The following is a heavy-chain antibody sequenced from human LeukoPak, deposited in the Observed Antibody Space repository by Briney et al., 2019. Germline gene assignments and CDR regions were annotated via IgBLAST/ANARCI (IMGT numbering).Heavy chain of an antibody. V-gene: IGHV3-48*01. CDR2: IDGGSSAI. CDR1: GFTFSSYS. J-gene: IGHJ4*02. Sequence: GGSLSLSCAASGFTFSSYSMKWVRQAPGKGPEWVSHIDGGSSAIYYADSVKGRFTISRDNARNSLYLQMNSLRGEDTGVYYCARDSGRGGSCDYWGQGTLVTVSS. CDR3: ARDSGRGGSCDY. D-gene: IGHD2-15*01.